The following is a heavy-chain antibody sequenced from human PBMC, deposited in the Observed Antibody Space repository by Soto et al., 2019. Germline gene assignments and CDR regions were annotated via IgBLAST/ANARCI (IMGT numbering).Heavy chain of an antibody. CDR3: AKGGGYMSRSYFDS. V-gene: IGHV3-23*01. CDR2: ISGSGGST. D-gene: IGHD6-25*01. CDR1: GFTISSYA. J-gene: IGHJ4*02. Sequence: GRPLRLSCAASGFTISSYAMSWVRQAPGKGLEGVSAISGSGGSTYHAASVQGRVTSSRDNSKNTLYLQMNSLRAADTALYYCAKGGGYMSRSYFDSWGKGPLVTVS.